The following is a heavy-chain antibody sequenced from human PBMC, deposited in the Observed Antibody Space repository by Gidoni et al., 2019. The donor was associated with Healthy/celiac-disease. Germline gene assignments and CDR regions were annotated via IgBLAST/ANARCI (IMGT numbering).Heavy chain of an antibody. CDR2: IYYSGST. CDR1: GGSISSSSYY. Sequence: QLQLQESGPGLVKPSETLSLTCTVSGGSISSSSYYWGWIRQPPGKGLEWIGSIYYSGSTYYNPSLKSRVTISVDTSKNQFSLKLSSVTAADTAVYYCASGTAAVWWRTYGMDVWGQGTTVTVSS. D-gene: IGHD6-13*01. CDR3: ASGTAAVWWRTYGMDV. J-gene: IGHJ6*02. V-gene: IGHV4-39*07.